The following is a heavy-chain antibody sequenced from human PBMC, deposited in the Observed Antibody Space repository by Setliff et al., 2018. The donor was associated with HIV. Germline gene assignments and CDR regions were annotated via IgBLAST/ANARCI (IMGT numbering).Heavy chain of an antibody. Sequence: ASVKVSCKASGYTFTTYDINWVRQATGQGLEWMGWMNPNSGNTGYAERFQGRVTMTRDTSISTAYMEVSSLRAEDTAVYYCARAQGVDYRASLGYWGQGTLVTVSS. CDR3: ARAQGVDYRASLGY. D-gene: IGHD4-17*01. CDR2: MNPNSGNT. CDR1: GYTFTTYD. J-gene: IGHJ4*02. V-gene: IGHV1-8*02.